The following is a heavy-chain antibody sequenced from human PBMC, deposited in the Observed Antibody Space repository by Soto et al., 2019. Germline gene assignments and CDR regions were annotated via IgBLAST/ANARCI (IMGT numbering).Heavy chain of an antibody. Sequence: QVQLQESGPGLVKPSQTLSLTCTVAGVAISSGTYYWTWVRLRPGEGLEWIGFISHSGRTYYKPSLRSRAARSVDTSENQFYLRLSSVTAADTAVYFCERDSYYCTGGSCYGHFDFWGQGTLVTVSS. CDR2: ISHSGRT. J-gene: IGHJ4*02. CDR1: GVAISSGTYY. D-gene: IGHD2-15*01. CDR3: ERDSYYCTGGSCYGHFDF. V-gene: IGHV4-31*03.